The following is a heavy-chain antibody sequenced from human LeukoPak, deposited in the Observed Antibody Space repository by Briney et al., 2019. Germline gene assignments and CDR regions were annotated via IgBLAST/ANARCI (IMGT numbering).Heavy chain of an antibody. D-gene: IGHD3-10*01. Sequence: ASVKVSCKASGGTFSSYAISWVRQAPGQGLEWMGRINPNSGGTNYAQKFQGRGTMTRDTSISTAYMELSRLRSDDTAVYYCARDPRGDLPYGSGSQNDCWGQGTLVTVSS. CDR3: ARDPRGDLPYGSGSQNDC. V-gene: IGHV1-2*06. J-gene: IGHJ4*02. CDR1: GGTFSSYA. CDR2: INPNSGGT.